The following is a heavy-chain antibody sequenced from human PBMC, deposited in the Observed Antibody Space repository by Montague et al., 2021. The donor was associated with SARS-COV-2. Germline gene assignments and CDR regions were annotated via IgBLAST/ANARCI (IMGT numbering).Heavy chain of an antibody. CDR1: GFSLSTSGVG. CDR3: VHIRQGWRSYYFDY. D-gene: IGHD3-16*01. Sequence: PALVKPTQTLTLTCTFSGFSLSTSGVGVGWIRQPPGKALEWLALIYWDDDKRYSPSLKSRLTITKDTSKDQVVLTVTNMDPVDTATYYCVHIRQGWRSYYFDYWGQGTLVTVSS. J-gene: IGHJ4*02. CDR2: IYWDDDK. V-gene: IGHV2-5*02.